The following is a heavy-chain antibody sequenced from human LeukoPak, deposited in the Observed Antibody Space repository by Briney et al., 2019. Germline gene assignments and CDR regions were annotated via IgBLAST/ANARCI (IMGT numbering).Heavy chain of an antibody. V-gene: IGHV3-9*03. D-gene: IGHD3-10*01. J-gene: IGHJ3*02. CDR3: AKGFMPSARGDAFDI. CDR1: GFTFDDYA. Sequence: PGGSLRLSCAASGFTFDDYAMHWVRQAPGKGLEWVSGISWNSGSIGYADSVKGRFTISRDNAKNSLYLQMNSLRAEDMALYYCAKGFMPSARGDAFDIWGQGTMVTVSS. CDR2: ISWNSGSI.